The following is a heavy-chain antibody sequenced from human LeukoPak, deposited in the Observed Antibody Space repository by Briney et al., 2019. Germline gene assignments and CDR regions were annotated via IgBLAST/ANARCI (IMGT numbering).Heavy chain of an antibody. CDR3: ARGGWELELDY. J-gene: IGHJ4*02. Sequence: PXETLSLTCTVTGGSISNYYWSWIRQPPGKGLEWIGYNYTSGSTNCNPSLKSRVTMSIDTSKNRFSLKLSSVTAADTAVYYCARGGWELELDYWGQGILVTVSS. D-gene: IGHD1-26*01. CDR1: GGSISNYY. CDR2: NYTSGST. V-gene: IGHV4-59*01.